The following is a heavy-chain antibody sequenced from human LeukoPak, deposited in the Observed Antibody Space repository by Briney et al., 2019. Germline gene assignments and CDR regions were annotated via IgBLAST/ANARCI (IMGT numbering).Heavy chain of an antibody. CDR3: ARGPRITMIVVVIGY. CDR2: INPNSGGT. CDR1: GYTFTGYY. D-gene: IGHD3-22*01. J-gene: IGHJ4*02. Sequence: GASVKVSSKASGYTFTGYYMHWVRQAPGQGLEWMGWINPNSGGTNYAQKFQGRVTMTRDTSISTAYMELSRLRSDDTAVYYCARGPRITMIVVVIGYWGQGTLVTVSS. V-gene: IGHV1-2*02.